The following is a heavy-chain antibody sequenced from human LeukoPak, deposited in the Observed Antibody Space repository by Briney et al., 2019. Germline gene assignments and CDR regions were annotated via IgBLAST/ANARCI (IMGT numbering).Heavy chain of an antibody. CDR2: IYTSGST. CDR1: GGSISSGSYY. Sequence: SETLSLTCTVSGGSISSGSYYWSWIRQPAGKGLEWIGRIYTSGSTNYNPSLKSRVTISVDTSKHQFSLKLSSVTAADTAVYYCARFSYDSSGYYGSNYWGQGTLVTVSS. CDR3: ARFSYDSSGYYGSNY. J-gene: IGHJ4*02. D-gene: IGHD3-22*01. V-gene: IGHV4-61*02.